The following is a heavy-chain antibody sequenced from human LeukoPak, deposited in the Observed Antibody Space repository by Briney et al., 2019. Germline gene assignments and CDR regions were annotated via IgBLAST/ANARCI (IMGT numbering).Heavy chain of an antibody. V-gene: IGHV3-7*01. CDR3: ARATASNWFDP. J-gene: IGHJ5*02. CDR1: GFTFSSYW. Sequence: PGGSLRLSCAASGFTFSSYWMGWVRQAPGKGLEGVANIKEDGSEIQYVDSVKGRFTVSRDNAKNALSLHMNSLRAEDTAVYYCARATASNWFDPWGQGTLVTVSS. CDR2: IKEDGSEI. D-gene: IGHD2-21*01.